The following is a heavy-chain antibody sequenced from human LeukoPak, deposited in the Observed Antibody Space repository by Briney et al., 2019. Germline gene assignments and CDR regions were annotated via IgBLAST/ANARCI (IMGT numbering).Heavy chain of an antibody. CDR3: VRYRDYSYGMDV. V-gene: IGHV3-21*01. D-gene: IGHD1-26*01. CDR1: GFTFSSFG. J-gene: IGHJ6*02. CDR2: ISGSTTYI. Sequence: GGSLRLSCAASGFTFSSFGMNWVRQAPGKGLEWVSSISGSTTYIYYADSVKGRFTISKDNPKNSLYLQMNSLRAEDTALYYCVRYRDYSYGMDVWGPGTTVTVSS.